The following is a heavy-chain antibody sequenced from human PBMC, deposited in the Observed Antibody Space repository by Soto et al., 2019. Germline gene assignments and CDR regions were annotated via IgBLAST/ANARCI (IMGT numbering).Heavy chain of an antibody. D-gene: IGHD3-22*01. V-gene: IGHV1-24*01. Sequence: ASVKVSCKVSGYTLTELSMHWVRQAPGKGLEWMGGFDPEDGETIYAQKFQGRVTMTEDTSTDTAYMELSSLRSEDTAVYYCATVLQTYYYDSSDYTFDYWGQGTQVTVSS. CDR1: GYTLTELS. CDR3: ATVLQTYYYDSSDYTFDY. J-gene: IGHJ4*02. CDR2: FDPEDGET.